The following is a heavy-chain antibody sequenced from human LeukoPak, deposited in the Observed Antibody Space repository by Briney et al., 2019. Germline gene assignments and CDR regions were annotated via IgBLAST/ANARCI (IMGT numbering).Heavy chain of an antibody. J-gene: IGHJ3*02. CDR3: ARTYDFGRGPPGDAFDN. CDR1: GFTFSDYT. V-gene: IGHV3-21*01. Sequence: GGSLRLSCAASGFTFSDYTMNWVRQAPGKGLEWVSSISPSSSYMYYADSVKGRFTISRDNTKNSLFLQMNRLRVDDTAVYYCARTYDFGRGPPGDAFDNWGQGTPVTVSS. D-gene: IGHD3-3*01. CDR2: ISPSSSYM.